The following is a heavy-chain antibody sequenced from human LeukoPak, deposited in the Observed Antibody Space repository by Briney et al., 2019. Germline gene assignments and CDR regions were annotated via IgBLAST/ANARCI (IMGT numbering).Heavy chain of an antibody. CDR2: IRSDGSNK. CDR3: AKDPEYKGSPSGTFDL. J-gene: IGHJ4*02. D-gene: IGHD6-6*01. CDR1: GLSIRTYA. V-gene: IGHV3-30*02. Sequence: PGGSLRLSCAASGLSIRTYAMHWVRQAPGKGLEWVAFIRSDGSNKYNEDSVKGRFTISRDNSRNTLDLQMSSLRAEDTAVYYCAKDPEYKGSPSGTFDLWGQGTLVTVSS.